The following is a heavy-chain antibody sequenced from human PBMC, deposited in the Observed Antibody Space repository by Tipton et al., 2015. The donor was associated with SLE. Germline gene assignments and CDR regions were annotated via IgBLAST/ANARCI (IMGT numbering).Heavy chain of an antibody. D-gene: IGHD6-19*01. Sequence: SLRLSCAASGFTFSTYSMNWVRQAPGKGLEWVSGITGSGGSTYYADSVKGRFTFSRDNSKNTLYLQMNSLRDEDTAVYYCAKARYSSGWLVDYWGQGSLVTVSS. CDR2: ITGSGGST. CDR1: GFTFSTYS. V-gene: IGHV3-23*01. J-gene: IGHJ4*02. CDR3: AKARYSSGWLVDY.